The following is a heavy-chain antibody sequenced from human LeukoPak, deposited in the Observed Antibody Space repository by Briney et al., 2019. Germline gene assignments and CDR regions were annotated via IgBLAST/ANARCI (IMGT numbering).Heavy chain of an antibody. V-gene: IGHV3-48*01. CDR3: ARGRKWLGLSLNYYYYGMDV. CDR2: ISSSSSTI. CDR1: GSTFSSYS. D-gene: IGHD6-19*01. Sequence: GGSLRLSCAASGSTFSSYSMNWVRQAPGKGLEWVSYISSSSSTIYYADSVKGRFTISRDNAKNSLYLQMNSLRAEDTAVYFCARGRKWLGLSLNYYYYGMDVWGQGTTVTVSS. J-gene: IGHJ6*02.